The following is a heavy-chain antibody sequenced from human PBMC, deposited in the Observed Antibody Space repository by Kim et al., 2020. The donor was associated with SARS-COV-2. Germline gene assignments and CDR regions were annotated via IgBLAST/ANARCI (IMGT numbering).Heavy chain of an antibody. D-gene: IGHD3-22*01. CDR2: ISAYNGNT. Sequence: ASVKVSCKASGYTFTSYGISWVRQAPGQGLEWMGWISAYNGNTNYAQKLQGRVTMNTDTSTSTAYMELRSLRSDDTAVYYCASAPPDYYDSSGYYYYWGQGTLVTVSS. CDR1: GYTFTSYG. CDR3: ASAPPDYYDSSGYYYY. V-gene: IGHV1-18*01. J-gene: IGHJ4*02.